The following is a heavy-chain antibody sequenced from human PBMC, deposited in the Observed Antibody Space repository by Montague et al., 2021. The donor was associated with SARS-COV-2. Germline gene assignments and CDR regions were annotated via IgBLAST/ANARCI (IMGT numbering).Heavy chain of an antibody. Sequence: CAISGDSVSSNIATWNWIRQTPSRGLEWLGRTYYRSKWYNDYAESVKSRITIDPNTSKHQFSLNLGSVTAADTALYYCARQGRWTSSYFDIWGQGSLVTVAS. CDR3: ARQGRWTSSYFDI. D-gene: IGHD3/OR15-3a*01. CDR2: TYYRSKWYN. CDR1: GDSVSSNIAT. J-gene: IGHJ4*02. V-gene: IGHV6-1*01.